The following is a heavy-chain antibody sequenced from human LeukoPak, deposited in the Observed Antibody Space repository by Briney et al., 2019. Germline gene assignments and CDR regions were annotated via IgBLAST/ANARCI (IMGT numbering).Heavy chain of an antibody. V-gene: IGHV4-30-2*01. D-gene: IGHD3-22*01. CDR1: GGSISSGGYY. CDR3: ARDFDYYDSSGYAGEIDY. CDR2: IYHSGST. Sequence: SQTLSLTCTVSGGSISSGGYYWSWIRQPPGKGLEWIGYIYHSGSTYYNPSLKSRVTISVDRSKNQFSLKLSSVTAADTAVYYCARDFDYYDSSGYAGEIDYWGQGTLVTVSS. J-gene: IGHJ4*02.